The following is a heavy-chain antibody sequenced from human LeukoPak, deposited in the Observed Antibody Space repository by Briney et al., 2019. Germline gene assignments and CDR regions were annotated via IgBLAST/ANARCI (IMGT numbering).Heavy chain of an antibody. CDR2: INHSGST. D-gene: IGHD5-18*01. CDR1: GGSFSGYY. CDR3: ARHLTRGYSYGHDAFDI. V-gene: IGHV4-34*01. J-gene: IGHJ3*02. Sequence: SETLSLTCAVYGGSFSGYYWSWIRQPPGEGLEWIGEINHSGSTNYNPSLKSRVTISVDTSKNQFSLKLSSVTAADTAVYYCARHLTRGYSYGHDAFDIWGQGTMVTVSS.